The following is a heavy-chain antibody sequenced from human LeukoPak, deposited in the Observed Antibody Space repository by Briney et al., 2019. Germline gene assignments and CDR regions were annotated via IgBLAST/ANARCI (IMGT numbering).Heavy chain of an antibody. V-gene: IGHV1-69*06. D-gene: IGHD6-13*01. Sequence: GASVKVSCKASGGTFSSYAISWVRQAPGQGLEWMGGIIPIFGTANYAQKFQGRVTITADKSTSTAYMELSSLRSEDTAVYYCARVVSAGTNWFDPWGQGTLVTVSS. CDR2: IIPIFGTA. CDR3: ARVVSAGTNWFDP. CDR1: GGTFSSYA. J-gene: IGHJ5*02.